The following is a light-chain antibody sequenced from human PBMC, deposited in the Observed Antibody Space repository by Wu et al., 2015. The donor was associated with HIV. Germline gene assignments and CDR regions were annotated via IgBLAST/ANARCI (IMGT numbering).Light chain of an antibody. CDR3: QKYNSAPWT. Sequence: DRVTITCGRVRTLAITLGLVVSRNQGKFLSSSIYAASTLQSGVPSRFSGSGSGTDFTLTISSLQPEDVATYYCQKYNSAPWTFGQGTKVEIK. J-gene: IGKJ1*01. CDR1: RTLAIT. V-gene: IGKV1-27*01. CDR2: AAS.